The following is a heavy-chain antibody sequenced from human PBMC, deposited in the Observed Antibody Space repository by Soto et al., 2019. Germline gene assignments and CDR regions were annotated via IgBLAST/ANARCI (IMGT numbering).Heavy chain of an antibody. CDR3: ARLQEDIVVVVAAPPYYFDY. Sequence: QLQLQESGPGLVKPSETLSLTCTVSGGSISSSSYYWGWIRQPPGKGLEWIGSIYYSGSTYYNPSLKSRVTISVDTSKTQFSLKLSSVTAADTAVYYCARLQEDIVVVVAAPPYYFDYWGQGTLVTVSS. D-gene: IGHD2-15*01. CDR2: IYYSGST. V-gene: IGHV4-39*01. J-gene: IGHJ4*02. CDR1: GGSISSSSYY.